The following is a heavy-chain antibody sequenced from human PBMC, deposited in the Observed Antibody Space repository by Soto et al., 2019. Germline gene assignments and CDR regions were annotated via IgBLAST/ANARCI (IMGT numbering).Heavy chain of an antibody. CDR2: MSRSGGDT. V-gene: IGHV3-23*01. CDR1: GFTFNNYA. D-gene: IGHD2-15*01. J-gene: IGHJ3*02. CDR3: ARTNRILDVFDI. Sequence: PGGSLRLSCAASGFTFNNYAIHWVRHSPGTGLGWVSAMSRSGGDTYYATSVKGRFTGSRDNSKNSLYLQMNSLRAEDTAVYYCARTNRILDVFDIWGQGTMVTVSS.